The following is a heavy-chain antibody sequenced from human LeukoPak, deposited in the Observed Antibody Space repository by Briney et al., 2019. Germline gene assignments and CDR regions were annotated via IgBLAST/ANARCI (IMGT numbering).Heavy chain of an antibody. J-gene: IGHJ4*02. CDR3: ATYSSSWYYDY. CDR1: GFTFSSYS. CDR2: ISSSSSYI. D-gene: IGHD6-13*01. V-gene: IGHV3-21*01. Sequence: GGSLRLSCAASGFTFSSYSMNWVRQAPGKGLEWVSSISSSSSYIYYADSVKGRFTISRDNAKNSLYLQMNSLRAEDTAVYYCATYSSSWYYDYWGQGTLVTVSS.